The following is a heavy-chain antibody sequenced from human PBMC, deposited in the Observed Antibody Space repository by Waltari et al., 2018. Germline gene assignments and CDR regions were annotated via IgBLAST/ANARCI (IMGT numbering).Heavy chain of an antibody. D-gene: IGHD2-2*01. CDR2: IYHGGDK. Sequence: QVQLQEPGPGLVRPSETLSLTCAVSGYLINSGYYWGWVRQTPGKGLQWIGTIYHGGDKYYNPSLESRVTMSLDTSKNQFFLKLTSVTAEDTAIYYCVRNGLGYCTSSTCYKNDDWGQGALVTVSS. V-gene: IGHV4-38-2*01. CDR1: GYLINSGYY. J-gene: IGHJ4*02. CDR3: VRNGLGYCTSSTCYKNDD.